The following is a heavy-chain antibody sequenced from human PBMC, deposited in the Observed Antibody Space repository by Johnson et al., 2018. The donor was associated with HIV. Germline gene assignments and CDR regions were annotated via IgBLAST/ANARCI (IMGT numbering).Heavy chain of an antibody. CDR2: ISADGRNK. D-gene: IGHD2-2*01. V-gene: IGHV3-30*04. J-gene: IGHJ3*02. Sequence: VQLVESGGGLVQPGGSLRLSCAASGFTFDDYAMHWVRQAPGKGLEWVSVISADGRNKYSADSVKGRFTISRDNSKNTLYLQMNSLRAEDTAVYYCARGGSSTSLDAFDIWGQGTMVTVSS. CDR3: ARGGSSTSLDAFDI. CDR1: GFTFDDYA.